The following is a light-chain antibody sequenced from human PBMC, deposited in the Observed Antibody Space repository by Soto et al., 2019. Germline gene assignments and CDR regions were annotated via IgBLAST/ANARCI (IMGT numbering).Light chain of an antibody. J-gene: IGKJ4*01. CDR1: QDINSY. Sequence: QLTQSPSFLSASVGERVTFTCRASQDINSYLAWYQQKPGKAPKLLIYGASRLQNGVPSRFSGSGSGTEFTLTVRSLQHEDFSTYYWQQIKSYHTFGGGTKVEIK. CDR3: QQIKSYHT. CDR2: GAS. V-gene: IGKV1-9*01.